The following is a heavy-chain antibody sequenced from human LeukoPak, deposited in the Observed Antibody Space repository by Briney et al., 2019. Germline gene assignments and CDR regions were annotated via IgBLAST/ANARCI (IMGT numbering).Heavy chain of an antibody. D-gene: IGHD6-19*01. CDR1: GGSISSYY. J-gene: IGHJ4*02. CDR2: IYYSGTA. V-gene: IGHV4-59*01. CDR3: VGGSSGWWVFDY. Sequence: SETLSLTCTVSGGSISSYYWSWIRQPPGKGLEWIGYIYYSGTANYNPSLQSRVTISVDTSKNQFSLKLSSVTAADTAVYYCVGGSSGWWVFDYWGQGTLVTVSS.